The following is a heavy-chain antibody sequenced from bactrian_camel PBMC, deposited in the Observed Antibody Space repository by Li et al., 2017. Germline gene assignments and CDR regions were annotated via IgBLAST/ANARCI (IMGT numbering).Heavy chain of an antibody. J-gene: IGHJ4*01. D-gene: IGHD5*01. Sequence: VQLVESGGGSGQVGGSLTLSCEARAVFYSRLCIAWFRQDSGTEREGVASICTGGGKSHYAADSMKGRFTISQDNAKNTLYLQMNNLEPEDTGIYYCAASQGNIGWVAAAPAQASAYTYWGQGTQVTVS. CDR3: AASQGNIGWVAAAPAQASAYTY. CDR2: ICTGGGKS. V-gene: IGHV3S1*01. CDR1: AVFYSRLC.